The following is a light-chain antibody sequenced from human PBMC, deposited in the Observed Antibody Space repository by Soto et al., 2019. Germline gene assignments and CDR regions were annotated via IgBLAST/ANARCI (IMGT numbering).Light chain of an antibody. V-gene: IGKV3-11*02. CDR2: DTS. CDR3: QQRSNWPLT. J-gene: IGKJ4*01. Sequence: IVLTQSPVTLSLSPGDTATLSCRASESVVRYLAWYQQKPGQAPRLLMYDTSKRATGIPARFSGSGYGRDFTLTISSLEPEDFAVYYCQQRSNWPLTFGGGTKVEIK. CDR1: ESVVRY.